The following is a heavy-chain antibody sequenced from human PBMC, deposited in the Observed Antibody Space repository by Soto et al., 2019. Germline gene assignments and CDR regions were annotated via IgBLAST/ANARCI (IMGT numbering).Heavy chain of an antibody. Sequence: QVQLVQSGAEVKKPGASVKVSCKASGYTFTSYGISWVRQAPGQGLEWMGWISAYNGNTNYAQKLQGRITMTTDTSTSTAYMELRRLRSDDTDVYYCARNSVVPTAIYYGMDSWGQGNTVTLSS. CDR1: GYTFTSYG. CDR3: ARNSVVPTAIYYGMDS. V-gene: IGHV1-18*04. CDR2: ISAYNGNT. D-gene: IGHD2-2*01. J-gene: IGHJ6*02.